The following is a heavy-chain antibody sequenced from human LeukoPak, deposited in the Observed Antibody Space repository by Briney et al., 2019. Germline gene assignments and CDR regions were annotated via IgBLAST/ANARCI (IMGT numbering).Heavy chain of an antibody. CDR2: IRSDGSDK. J-gene: IGHJ5*02. Sequence: GGSLRLSCAASGFTFRNYGMHWVRRTPGRGLEWVAFIRSDGSDKYYADSVKGRFTISRDTSRNTVSLQMNSLRLEDTAIYYCAKPLMRDRWFGESWGQGTLVTVSS. CDR3: AKPLMRDRWFGES. D-gene: IGHD3-10*01. CDR1: GFTFRNYG. V-gene: IGHV3-30*02.